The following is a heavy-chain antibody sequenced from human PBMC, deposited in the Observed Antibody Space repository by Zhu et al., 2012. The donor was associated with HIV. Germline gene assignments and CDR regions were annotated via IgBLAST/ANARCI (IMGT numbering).Heavy chain of an antibody. Sequence: QVQLQESGPGLVKPSETLSLTCTVSGGSISSYYWSWIRQPPGKGLEWIGYIYTSGSTNYNPSLKSRVTISVDTSKNQFSLKLSSVTAADTAVYYCATGVDYGDWGVFDYWGQGTLVTVSS. CDR1: GGSISSYY. D-gene: IGHD4-17*01. J-gene: IGHJ4*02. CDR2: IYTSGST. V-gene: IGHV4-4*09. CDR3: ATGVDYGDWGVFDY.